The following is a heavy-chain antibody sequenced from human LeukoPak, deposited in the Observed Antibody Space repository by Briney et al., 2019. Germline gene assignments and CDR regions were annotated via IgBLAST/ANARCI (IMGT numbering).Heavy chain of an antibody. D-gene: IGHD1-26*01. J-gene: IGHJ3*02. CDR1: GFTFSGYR. Sequence: GGSLRLSCAASGFTFSGYRMNWVRQAPGKALEWVASTDQVGSAKYYVDSVKGRFTIPRDNAKNSLYLQMDSLRAEDTAIYYCAKGNRSPGASDIWGQGTMVTVSS. V-gene: IGHV3-7*01. CDR3: AKGNRSPGASDI. CDR2: TDQVGSAK.